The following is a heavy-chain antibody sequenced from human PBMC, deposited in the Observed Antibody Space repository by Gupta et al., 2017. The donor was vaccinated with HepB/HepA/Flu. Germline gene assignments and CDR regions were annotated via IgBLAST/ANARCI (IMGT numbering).Heavy chain of an antibody. J-gene: IGHJ4*02. D-gene: IGHD3-9*01. CDR2: ISSSGSTI. Sequence: EVQLVESGGGLVQPGGYLRLSCAASGFTFSSYEMNWFRQAPGKGLEWVSYISSSGSTIYYADSVKGRFTISRDNAKNSLYLQMNSLRAEDTAVYYCARGYNYDILTGFYWGQGTLVTVSS. V-gene: IGHV3-48*03. CDR1: GFTFSSYE. CDR3: ARGYNYDILTGFY.